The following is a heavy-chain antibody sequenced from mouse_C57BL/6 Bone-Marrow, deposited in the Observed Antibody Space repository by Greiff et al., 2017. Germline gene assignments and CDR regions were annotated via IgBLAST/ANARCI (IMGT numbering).Heavy chain of an antibody. Sequence: QVQLQQPGAELVRPGTSVQLSCKASGYTFPSSWLHWVQQRPGQGLEWIGVIDPSDSYTNYNQKFKGKATLTVDTSSSTAYMQLSSLTSEDSAVYYCARITAVVATDYWGQGTTLTVSS. J-gene: IGHJ2*01. V-gene: IGHV1-59*01. CDR1: GYTFPSSW. CDR3: ARITAVVATDY. D-gene: IGHD1-1*01. CDR2: IDPSDSYT.